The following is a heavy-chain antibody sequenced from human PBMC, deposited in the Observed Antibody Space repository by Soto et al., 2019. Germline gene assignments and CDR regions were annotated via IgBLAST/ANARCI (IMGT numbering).Heavy chain of an antibody. Sequence: QVQLQESGPGLVKPSETLSLTCTVSGGSISSYYWSWIRQPPGKGLEWIGYIYYSGITNYNPSLTSRVTISVDTPKHQFSLKLSSVTAADTAVYYCARGTGTFYLYYYYMDVWGKGTTVTVSS. V-gene: IGHV4-59*01. CDR2: IYYSGIT. CDR3: ARGTGTFYLYYYYMDV. D-gene: IGHD1-1*01. J-gene: IGHJ6*03. CDR1: GGSISSYY.